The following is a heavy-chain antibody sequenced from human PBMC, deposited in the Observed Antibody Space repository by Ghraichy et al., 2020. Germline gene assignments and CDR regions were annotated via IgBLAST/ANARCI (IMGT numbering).Heavy chain of an antibody. CDR3: STGPHYGSD. CDR2: VKSKSAGETR. CDR1: GFDFTNAW. V-gene: IGHV3-15*07. Sequence: GGSLRLSCAASGFDFTNAWVNWVRQAPGKGLEWVARVKSKSAGETRDYAAPVKGRFTISRDDSRNTLYLQMNSLKTEDTAVYYCSTGPHYGSDWGQGTLVVVSS. J-gene: IGHJ4*02. D-gene: IGHD3-10*01.